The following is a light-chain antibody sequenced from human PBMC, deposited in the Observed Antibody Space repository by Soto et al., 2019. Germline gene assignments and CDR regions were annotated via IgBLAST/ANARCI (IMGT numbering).Light chain of an antibody. Sequence: EIVLTQSPGTLSLSPGERATFSCRASQSVSSSYIAWYQQKRGQAPRLLIYGASSRATGTPHRFSGSGSGTDFTLTISRLEPEDFAVYYCQQYGSSPPYSFGQGTKVDIK. V-gene: IGKV3-20*01. CDR1: QSVSSSY. J-gene: IGKJ2*01. CDR2: GAS. CDR3: QQYGSSPPYS.